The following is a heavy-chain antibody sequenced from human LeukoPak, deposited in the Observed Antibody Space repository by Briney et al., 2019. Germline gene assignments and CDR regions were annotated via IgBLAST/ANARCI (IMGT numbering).Heavy chain of an antibody. CDR1: GYTFTAYY. CDR2: INPNSGGT. V-gene: IGHV1-2*02. J-gene: IGHJ4*02. Sequence: GASVKVSCKASGYTFTAYYIHWVRQAPGQGLEWMGWINPNSGGTDYVQKFQGRGTMTRDTSISTAYMELNRLTSDDAAVYYCAKVSNLGCSGVSCYSAFDYWGQGSLVTVSS. CDR3: AKVSNLGCSGVSCYSAFDY. D-gene: IGHD2-15*01.